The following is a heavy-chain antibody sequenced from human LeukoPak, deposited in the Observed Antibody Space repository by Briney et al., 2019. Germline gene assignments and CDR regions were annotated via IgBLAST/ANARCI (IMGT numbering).Heavy chain of an antibody. CDR1: GFTFSSYA. D-gene: IGHD3-22*01. V-gene: IGHV3-30-3*01. CDR3: ARAYYDSSGFDAFDI. Sequence: GGSLRLSCAASGFTFSSYAMSWVRQAPGKGLEWVAVISYDGSNKYYADSVKGRFTISRDNSKNTLYLQMNSLRAEDTAVYYCARAYYDSSGFDAFDIWGQGTMVTVSS. CDR2: ISYDGSNK. J-gene: IGHJ3*02.